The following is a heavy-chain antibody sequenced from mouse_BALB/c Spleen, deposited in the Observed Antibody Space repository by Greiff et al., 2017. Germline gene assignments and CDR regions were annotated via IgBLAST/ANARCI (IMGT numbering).Heavy chain of an antibody. CDR3: ARHEEGTMTHYYAMDD. Sequence: QVQLQQSGAELVKPGASVKLSCKASGYTFTEYIIHWVKQRSGQGLEWIGWFYPGSGSIKYNEKFKDKATLTADKSSSTVYMELSRLTSEDSAVYFCARHEEGTMTHYYAMDDWGQGTSVTVSS. CDR2: FYPGSGSI. CDR1: GYTFTEYI. J-gene: IGHJ4*01. D-gene: IGHD2-4*01. V-gene: IGHV1-62-2*01.